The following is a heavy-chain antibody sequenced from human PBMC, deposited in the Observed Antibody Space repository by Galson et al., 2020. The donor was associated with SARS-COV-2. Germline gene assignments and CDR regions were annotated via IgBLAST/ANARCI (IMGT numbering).Heavy chain of an antibody. CDR1: GFTFSSYA. CDR3: ARTLLSGSYYNGFDY. D-gene: IGHD3-10*01. CDR2: ISYDGSNK. V-gene: IGHV3-30-3*01. Sequence: GGSLRLSCAASGFTFSSYAMHWVRQAPGKGLEWVAVISYDGSNKYYADSVKGRFTISSDNSKNTLYLQMNSLRAEDTAVYYCARTLLSGSYYNGFDYWGQGTLVTVSS. J-gene: IGHJ4*02.